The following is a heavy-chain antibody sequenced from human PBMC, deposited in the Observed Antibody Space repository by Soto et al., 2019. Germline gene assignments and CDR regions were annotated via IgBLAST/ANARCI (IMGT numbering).Heavy chain of an antibody. D-gene: IGHD1-26*01. CDR3: ARDRPGIVGATTEYFDY. V-gene: IGHV1-46*01. CDR2: INPSGGST. CDR1: GGTFSSYA. Sequence: GASVKVSCKASGGTFSSYAISWVRQAPGQGLEWMGIINPSGGSTSYAQKFQGRVTMTRDTSTSTVYMELSSLRSEDTAVYYCARDRPGIVGATTEYFDYWGQGTLVTAPQ. J-gene: IGHJ4*02.